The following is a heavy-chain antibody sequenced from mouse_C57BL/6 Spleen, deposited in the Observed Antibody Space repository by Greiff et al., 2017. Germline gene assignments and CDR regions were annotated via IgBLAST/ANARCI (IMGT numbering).Heavy chain of an antibody. J-gene: IGHJ3*01. CDR3: ARGRAWVAY. Sequence: QVQLKQSGAELVKPGASVKISCKASGYAFSRYWMNWVKQRPGKGLEWIGQIYPGDGDTNYNGKFKGKATLTADKSSSTAYMQLSSLTSEDSAVYFCARGRAWVAYWGQGTLVTVSA. CDR2: IYPGDGDT. V-gene: IGHV1-80*01. CDR1: GYAFSRYW.